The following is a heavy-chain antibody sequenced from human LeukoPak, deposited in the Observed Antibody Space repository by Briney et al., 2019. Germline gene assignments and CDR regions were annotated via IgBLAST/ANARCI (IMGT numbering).Heavy chain of an antibody. J-gene: IGHJ4*02. V-gene: IGHV4-61*02. Sequence: SETLSLTCTVSGGSISSGSYYWSWIRRPAGKGLEWIGCIYTSGSTNYNPSLKSRVTISVDTSKNQFSLKLSSVTAADTAVYYCARAEGYDFWSGYFRFGSFDYWGQGTLVTVSS. D-gene: IGHD3-3*01. CDR1: GGSISSGSYY. CDR2: IYTSGST. CDR3: ARAEGYDFWSGYFRFGSFDY.